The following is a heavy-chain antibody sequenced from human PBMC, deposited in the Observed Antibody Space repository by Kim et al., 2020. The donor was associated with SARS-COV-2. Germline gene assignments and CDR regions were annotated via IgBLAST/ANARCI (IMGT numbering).Heavy chain of an antibody. V-gene: IGHV1-69*13. CDR3: ARDGLGTLVRGSKYNWFDP. CDR1: GGTFSSYA. D-gene: IGHD3-10*01. J-gene: IGHJ5*02. CDR2: IIPIFGTA. Sequence: SVKVSCKASGGTFSSYAISWVRQAPGQGLEWMGGIIPIFGTASYAQKFQGRVTITADESTSTAYMELSSLRSEDTAVYYCARDGLGTLVRGSKYNWFDPWGQGTLVTVSS.